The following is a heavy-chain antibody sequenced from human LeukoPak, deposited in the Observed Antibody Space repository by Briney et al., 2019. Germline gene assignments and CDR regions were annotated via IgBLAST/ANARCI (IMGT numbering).Heavy chain of an antibody. CDR1: GFTVSNYA. J-gene: IGHJ4*02. CDR2: ISCSGCDT. CDR3: AKGRSSGGSCVNY. V-gene: IGHV3-23*01. D-gene: IGHD2-15*01. Sequence: GGSLRLSCTASGFTVSNYAINWVRQAPGRGLEGVSVISCSGCDTYYADSVEGRFTISRDNSKNTVYLQMNSLRAEDTAVYYCAKGRSSGGSCVNYWGQGTLVSVSS.